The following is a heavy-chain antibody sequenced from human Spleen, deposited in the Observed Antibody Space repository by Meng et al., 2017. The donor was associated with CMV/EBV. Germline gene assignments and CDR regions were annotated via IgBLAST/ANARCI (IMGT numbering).Heavy chain of an antibody. Sequence: GESLKISCAASGFTFTSNAMSWVRQAPGKGLEWVSSISSSSSYIYYADSVKGRFTISRDNAKNSLYLQMNSLRAEDTAIYYCVRSLGDQFYYYGMDVWGRGTTVTVSS. V-gene: IGHV3-21*01. CDR3: VRSLGDQFYYYGMDV. CDR2: ISSSSSYI. D-gene: IGHD3-16*01. J-gene: IGHJ6*02. CDR1: GFTFTSNA.